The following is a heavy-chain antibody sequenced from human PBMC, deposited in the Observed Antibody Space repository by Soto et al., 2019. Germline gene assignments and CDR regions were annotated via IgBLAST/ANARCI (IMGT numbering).Heavy chain of an antibody. D-gene: IGHD5-18*01. J-gene: IGHJ6*02. CDR3: ASHSYGYFPHYYHGMDV. CDR2: IIPIFGTA. Sequence: QVQLVQSGAEVKKPGSSVKVSCKASGGTFRSYASSWVRQAPGQGLEWMGGIIPIFGTANYAQKFQGRVTITADESTSTAYMELSSLRSEDTAVYYCASHSYGYFPHYYHGMDVWGQGTTVTVSS. V-gene: IGHV1-69*12. CDR1: GGTFRSYA.